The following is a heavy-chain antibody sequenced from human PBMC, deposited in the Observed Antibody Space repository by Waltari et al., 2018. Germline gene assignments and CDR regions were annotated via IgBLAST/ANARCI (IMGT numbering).Heavy chain of an antibody. CDR1: GFTFSSYG. V-gene: IGHV3-74*01. Sequence: EVQLVESGGGLVQPGGSLRLSCAASGFTFSSYGMHWVRQAPGKGLVWVSRINGDGGSTSYADSVKGRFTISRDNANNTLYLQMNSLRAEDTAVYYCTRTRYCSTTSCQVDWFDPWGQGTLVTVSS. CDR3: TRTRYCSTTSCQVDWFDP. D-gene: IGHD2-2*01. J-gene: IGHJ5*02. CDR2: INGDGGST.